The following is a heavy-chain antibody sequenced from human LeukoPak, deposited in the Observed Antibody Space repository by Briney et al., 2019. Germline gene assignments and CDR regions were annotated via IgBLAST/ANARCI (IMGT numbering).Heavy chain of an antibody. J-gene: IGHJ3*02. CDR3: STDDTYYYDTSGYCALGDAFDI. CDR2: IKSKTDGGTT. Sequence: PGGSLRLSCAASGFTFSNAWMSWVRQAPGKGLEWVGRIKSKTDGGTTDYAAPVKGRFTISRDDSKNTLYLQMNSLKTEDTAVYYCSTDDTYYYDTSGYCALGDAFDIWGQGTMVTVSS. V-gene: IGHV3-15*01. CDR1: GFTFSNAW. D-gene: IGHD3-22*01.